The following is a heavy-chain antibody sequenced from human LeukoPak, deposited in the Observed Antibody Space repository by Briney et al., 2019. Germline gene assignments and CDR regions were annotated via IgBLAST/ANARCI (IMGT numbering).Heavy chain of an antibody. D-gene: IGHD3-22*01. Sequence: SVKVSCTASGGTFSSYAISWVRQAPGQGLEWMGGIIPIFGTANYAQKFQGRVTITADESTSTAYMELSSLRSEDTAVYYCARVGTYYYDSSGYYYVEDWFDPWGQGTLVTVSS. V-gene: IGHV1-69*13. CDR3: ARVGTYYYDSSGYYYVEDWFDP. CDR1: GGTFSSYA. J-gene: IGHJ5*02. CDR2: IIPIFGTA.